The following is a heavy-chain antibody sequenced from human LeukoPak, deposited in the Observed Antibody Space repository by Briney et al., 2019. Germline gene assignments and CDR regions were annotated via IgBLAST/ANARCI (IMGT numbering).Heavy chain of an antibody. CDR1: GYSISSGYY. CDR3: ARVDTGFDP. J-gene: IGHJ5*02. Sequence: PSETPSLTCTVSGYSISSGYYWGWIRQPPGKGLEWIGSIYHSGSTYYNPSLKGRVTISVDTSKNQFSLKLSSVTAADTAVYYCARVDTGFDPWGQGTLVTVSS. D-gene: IGHD4-17*01. CDR2: IYHSGST. V-gene: IGHV4-38-2*02.